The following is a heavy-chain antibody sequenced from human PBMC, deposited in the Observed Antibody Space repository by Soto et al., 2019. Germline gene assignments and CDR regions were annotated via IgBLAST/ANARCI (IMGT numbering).Heavy chain of an antibody. CDR1: GGSVSSGSYY. V-gene: IGHV4-61*01. Sequence: PSETLSLTCTVSGGSVSSGSYYWSWIRQPPGKGLEWIGYIYYSGSTNYNPSLKSRVTISVDTSKNQFSLRLSSVTAADTAVYYCARDRYYGSGSHRYYNGMDVWGQGTTVTVSS. D-gene: IGHD3-10*01. CDR3: ARDRYYGSGSHRYYNGMDV. CDR2: IYYSGST. J-gene: IGHJ6*02.